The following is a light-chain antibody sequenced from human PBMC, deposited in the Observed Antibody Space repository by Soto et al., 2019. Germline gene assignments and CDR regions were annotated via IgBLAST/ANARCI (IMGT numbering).Light chain of an antibody. CDR1: QSVSSSY. J-gene: IGKJ2*01. CDR3: QQYGSSPPYT. V-gene: IGKV3-20*01. Sequence: EIVLTQSPGTLSLSPGERATLSCRASQSVSSSYLAGYQQQPGQAPRLLIYGASSRATGIPDGFSGSGSGTDFTLTISRLEPEDFAVYYCQQYGSSPPYTFGQGTKLEIK. CDR2: GAS.